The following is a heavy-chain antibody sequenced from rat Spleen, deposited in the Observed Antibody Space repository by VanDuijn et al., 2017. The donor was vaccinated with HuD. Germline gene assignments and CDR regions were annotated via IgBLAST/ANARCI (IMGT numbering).Heavy chain of an antibody. D-gene: IGHD1-11*01. V-gene: IGHV2-77*01. Sequence: QVQMKETGPGLVQTTQTLSVTCTVSGFSLTSYGVHWVRQAPGKGLEWMGIIWGDGSTNYNSALKSRLSISRDTSKSQVFLTMNSLQTDDTAVYYCAEMRGGPWGQGASVTVSS. CDR2: IWGDGST. CDR3: AEMRGGP. CDR1: GFSLTSYG. J-gene: IGHJ4*01.